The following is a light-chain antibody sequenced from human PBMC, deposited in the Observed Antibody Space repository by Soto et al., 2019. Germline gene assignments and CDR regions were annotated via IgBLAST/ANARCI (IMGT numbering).Light chain of an antibody. J-gene: IGLJ2*01. CDR3: QSFDSRLSAPV. CDR2: ANN. CDR1: SSNIGSPFD. V-gene: IGLV1-40*01. Sequence: QSVLTQPPSVSWAPGQRVTISCTGNSSNIGSPFDVHWYQHLPGTAPRLLIYANNNRPSGVPDRFSGSKSGTSASLAITGLQGDDEADYYCQSFDSRLSAPVFGGGTKLTVL.